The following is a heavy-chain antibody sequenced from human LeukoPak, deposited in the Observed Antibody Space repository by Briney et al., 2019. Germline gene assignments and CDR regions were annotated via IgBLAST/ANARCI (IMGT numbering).Heavy chain of an antibody. V-gene: IGHV3-7*03. CDR2: IKNDGSET. CDR3: VKNDGWFHLAQ. D-gene: IGHD6-19*01. Sequence: GGSLRLSCAASGFNFVDHWMDWVRQAPGKGLEWVGHIKNDGSETYYLDSLKGRFNISRDNTNNALYLQMNSLRVEDTAVYYCVKNDGWFHLAQWGQGTLVTVSS. CDR1: GFNFVDHW. J-gene: IGHJ4*02.